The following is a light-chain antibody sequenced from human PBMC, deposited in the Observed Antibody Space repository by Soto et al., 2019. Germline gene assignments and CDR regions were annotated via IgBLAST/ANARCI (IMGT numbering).Light chain of an antibody. Sequence: DIVLTQSPVNVSLSPGERATLSCRASQSVSKYLAWYQQKPGQAPRLLIYDASNRATDIPARFSGSGSGTDFTLTISSLEPEDFAVYYCQQRARWPSFDQGTKLEIK. J-gene: IGKJ2*01. CDR2: DAS. CDR1: QSVSKY. CDR3: QQRARWPS. V-gene: IGKV3-11*01.